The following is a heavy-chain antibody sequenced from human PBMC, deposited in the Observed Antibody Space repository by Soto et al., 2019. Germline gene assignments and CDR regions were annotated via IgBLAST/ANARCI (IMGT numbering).Heavy chain of an antibody. CDR3: ARVRQLVGYFYYYMDV. D-gene: IGHD6-6*01. Sequence: ASVKVSCKVSGYTLTELSRHWVRQAPGKGLEWMGGFDADDGNTIYAQKLQGRVTMTTDTSTGTAYMELSSLRSEDTAVYYCARVRQLVGYFYYYMDVWGKGTTVTVSS. CDR1: GYTLTELS. V-gene: IGHV1-24*01. CDR2: FDADDGNT. J-gene: IGHJ6*03.